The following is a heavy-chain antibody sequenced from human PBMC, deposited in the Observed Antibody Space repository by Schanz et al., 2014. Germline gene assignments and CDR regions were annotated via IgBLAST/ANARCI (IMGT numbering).Heavy chain of an antibody. CDR2: IIPVLGIA. CDR3: ASSGAGYSSSWDFDY. J-gene: IGHJ4*02. D-gene: IGHD6-13*01. CDR1: GGTFSSYT. Sequence: QVQLIQSGAEVKKPGASVKVSCTASGGTFSSYTISWIRQAPGQGLEWMGRIIPVLGIANYAQRFQGRVTITADKSSDTAYMELSSLRSEDTAVYYCASSGAGYSSSWDFDYWGQGTLVIVSS. V-gene: IGHV1-69*09.